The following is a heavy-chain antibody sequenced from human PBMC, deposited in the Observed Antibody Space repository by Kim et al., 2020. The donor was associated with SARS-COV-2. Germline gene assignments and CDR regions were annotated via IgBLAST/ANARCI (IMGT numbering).Heavy chain of an antibody. D-gene: IGHD2-15*01. V-gene: IGHV1-69*02. CDR3: AILGYCSGGSCFDP. J-gene: IGHJ5*02. Sequence: AQKFQGRVTITADKSTSTAYMELSSLRSEDTAVYYCAILGYCSGGSCFDPWGQGTLVTVSS.